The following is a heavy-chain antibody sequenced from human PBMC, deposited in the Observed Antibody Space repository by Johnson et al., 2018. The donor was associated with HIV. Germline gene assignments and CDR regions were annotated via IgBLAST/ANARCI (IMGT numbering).Heavy chain of an antibody. V-gene: IGHV3-NL1*01. D-gene: IGHD3-10*01. Sequence: QVQLVESGGGLVQPGGSLRLSCAASGFTFDDYGMRWVRQAPGKGLEWVSVIYSGSNTYYADSVKGRVTISRDNSKNTLYLQMNSMRAENTALSYLAKRKNREMTKLEAVDTAGYDGSKRMDDYASGSPWVDAFDIWGQGTMVTGSS. CDR3: AKRKNREMTKLEAVDTAGYDGSKRMDDYASGSPWVDAFDI. CDR1: GFTFDDYG. J-gene: IGHJ3*02. CDR2: IYSGSNT.